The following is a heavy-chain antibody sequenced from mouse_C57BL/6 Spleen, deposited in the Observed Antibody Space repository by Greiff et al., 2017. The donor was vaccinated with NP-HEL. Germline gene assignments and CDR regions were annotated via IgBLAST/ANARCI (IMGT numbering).Heavy chain of an antibody. CDR3: ASPTVVATDYFDY. V-gene: IGHV1-64*01. CDR1: GYTFTSYW. D-gene: IGHD1-1*01. J-gene: IGHJ2*01. Sequence: QVQLQQPGAELVKPGASVKLSCKASGYTFTSYWMHWVKQRPGQGLEWIGMIHPNSGSTNYNEKFKSKATLTVDNSSSTAYMQLSSLTSEDSAVYYCASPTVVATDYFDYWGQGTTLTVSS. CDR2: IHPNSGST.